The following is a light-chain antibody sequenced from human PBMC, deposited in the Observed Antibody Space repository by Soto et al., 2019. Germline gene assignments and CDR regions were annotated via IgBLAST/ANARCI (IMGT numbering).Light chain of an antibody. CDR2: DND. CDR3: AIWDDSRNGYV. Sequence: QSVLTQPPSASGTPGQRVTISASGSSSNIGSNTVSWYQQVPGTAPKLLIYDNDERPSGVPGRFSGSKSGTSASLAISGLQSEDEADYYCAIWDDSRNGYVFGPGTKVTVL. CDR1: SSNIGSNT. V-gene: IGLV1-44*01. J-gene: IGLJ1*01.